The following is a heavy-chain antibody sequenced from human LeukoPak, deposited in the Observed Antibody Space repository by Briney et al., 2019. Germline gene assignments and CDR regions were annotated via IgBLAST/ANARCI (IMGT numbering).Heavy chain of an antibody. V-gene: IGHV4-59*01. D-gene: IGHD6-13*01. CDR3: ARSWAAAGKGWFDP. Sequence: SETLSLTCTVSGGSISSYYWSWIRQPPGKGLEWIGYIYYSGSTNYNPSLKSRVTISVDTSKNKFSLKLSSVTAADTAVYYCARSWAAAGKGWFDPWGQGTLVTVSS. J-gene: IGHJ5*02. CDR2: IYYSGST. CDR1: GGSISSYY.